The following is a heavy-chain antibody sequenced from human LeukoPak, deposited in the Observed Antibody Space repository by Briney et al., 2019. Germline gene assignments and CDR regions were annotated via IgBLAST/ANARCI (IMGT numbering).Heavy chain of an antibody. CDR3: AKDNGYPTRAFDY. V-gene: IGHV3-30*02. CDR1: GFTFSRYG. Sequence: GGSLRLSCAASGFTFSRYGMNWVRQAPGKGLEWVTFIRYDGSNKYYADSVQGRFTISRDNSKNTLYLQMNSLRVEDTAIYYCAKDNGYPTRAFDYWGQGTLVTVSS. CDR2: IRYDGSNK. J-gene: IGHJ4*02. D-gene: IGHD1-1*01.